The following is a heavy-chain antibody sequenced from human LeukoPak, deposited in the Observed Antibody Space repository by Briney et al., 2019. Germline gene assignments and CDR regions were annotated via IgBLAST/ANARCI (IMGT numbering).Heavy chain of an antibody. CDR2: INHSGST. Sequence: SETLSLTCAVYGGSFSGYYWSWIRQPPGKGLEWIGEINHSGSTNYNPSLKSRVTISVDTSKNQFSLKLSSETAADTAVYYCARGYYDFWSGQSLSAFDIWGQGTMVTVSS. V-gene: IGHV4-34*01. J-gene: IGHJ3*02. CDR1: GGSFSGYY. D-gene: IGHD3-3*01. CDR3: ARGYYDFWSGQSLSAFDI.